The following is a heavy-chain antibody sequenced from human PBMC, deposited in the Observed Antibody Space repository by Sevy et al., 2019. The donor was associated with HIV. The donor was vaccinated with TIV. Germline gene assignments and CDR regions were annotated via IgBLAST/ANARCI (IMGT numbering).Heavy chain of an antibody. J-gene: IGHJ5*02. CDR3: ARGSRKSSSITMVRGVMYWFDP. CDR1: GFTFSSYS. D-gene: IGHD3-10*01. CDR2: ISSSSSTI. V-gene: IGHV3-48*02. Sequence: GGSLRLSCAASGFTFSSYSMNWVRQAPGKGLEWVSYISSSSSTIYYADSVKGRFTISRDNAKSSLYLQMNSLRDEDTAVYYCARGSRKSSSITMVRGVMYWFDPWGQGTLVTVSS.